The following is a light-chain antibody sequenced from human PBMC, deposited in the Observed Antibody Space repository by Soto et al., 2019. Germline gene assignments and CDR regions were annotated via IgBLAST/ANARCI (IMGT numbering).Light chain of an antibody. CDR2: GAS. V-gene: IGKV3-20*01. J-gene: IGKJ1*01. CDR3: QQYGSSPWT. Sequence: EIVLTQSPGTLSLSPGERATLSCRASQFVSSSYLAWYQHKPGQAPRLLIYGASSRATGIPDRFSGSGSGTDFTLTISRLEPEDFAVYYCQQYGSSPWTFGQGTKVEIK. CDR1: QFVSSSY.